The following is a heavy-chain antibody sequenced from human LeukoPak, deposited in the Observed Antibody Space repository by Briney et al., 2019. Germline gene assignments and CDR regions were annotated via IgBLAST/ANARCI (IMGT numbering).Heavy chain of an antibody. Sequence: GGSLRLSCAASGFTFSSSVMSWVRQAPGKGLEWVSGISNSGSITYYADSVKGRLTISRDNSKNMLYLQMNSLRAEDTAVYYCAKGSFWGQGTMVTVSS. CDR1: GFTFSSSV. CDR3: AKGSF. J-gene: IGHJ4*02. CDR2: ISNSGSIT. V-gene: IGHV3-23*01.